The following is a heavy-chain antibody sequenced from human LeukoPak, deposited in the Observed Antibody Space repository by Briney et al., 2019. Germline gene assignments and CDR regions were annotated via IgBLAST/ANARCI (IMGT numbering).Heavy chain of an antibody. J-gene: IGHJ4*02. Sequence: GGSLRLSCAASGFTFSSYGMSWVRQAPGKGLEWVSVIYSGGSTYYADSVKGRFTISRDNSKNTLYLQMNSLRAEDSALYYCAKDPTDFDSSGQTYFDYWGQGTLVTVSS. CDR2: IYSGGST. CDR3: AKDPTDFDSSGQTYFDY. V-gene: IGHV3-23*03. CDR1: GFTFSSYG. D-gene: IGHD3-22*01.